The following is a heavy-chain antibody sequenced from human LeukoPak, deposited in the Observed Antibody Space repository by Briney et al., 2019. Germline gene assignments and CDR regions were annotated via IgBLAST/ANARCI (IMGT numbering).Heavy chain of an antibody. J-gene: IGHJ4*02. Sequence: ASVKVSCKASGYTFTRYGIIWVRQAPGQGLEWMGWISPYNGNTNYAQKFQGRVTMTTDTSTHTTYMELGSLRSDDPGVYYCARDLDSGGTTFRAFNYWGQGALVTVSS. CDR1: GYTFTRYG. V-gene: IGHV1-18*04. D-gene: IGHD3-10*01. CDR3: ARDLDSGGTTFRAFNY. CDR2: ISPYNGNT.